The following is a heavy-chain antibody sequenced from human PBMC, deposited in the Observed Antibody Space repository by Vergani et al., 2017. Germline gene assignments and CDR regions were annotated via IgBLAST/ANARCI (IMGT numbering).Heavy chain of an antibody. D-gene: IGHD3-22*01. J-gene: IGHJ2*01. CDR1: GFTFSSYE. V-gene: IGHV3-48*03. CDR3: ARATRSFITPYWYFDL. CDR2: ISSSGSTI. Sequence: EVQLVESGGGLVQPGGSLRLSCAASGFTFSSYEMNWVRQAPGKGLEWVSYISSSGSTIYYADSVKGRFTISRDNAKNSLYLQMNSLRAEDTAVYYCARATRSFITPYWYFDLWGRGTLVTVSS.